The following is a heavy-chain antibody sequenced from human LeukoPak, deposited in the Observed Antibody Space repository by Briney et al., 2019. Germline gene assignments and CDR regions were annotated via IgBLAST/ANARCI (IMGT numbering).Heavy chain of an antibody. Sequence: ASVKVSCKASGYTFTNYDINWVRQATGQGLEWMGWMNTNSGNTGYAQRFQGRVTMTRDTSISTAYMELSGLRSDDTAVYYCARVTGSIDYWGQGTLVTVSS. CDR2: MNTNSGNT. CDR3: ARVTGSIDY. CDR1: GYTFTNYD. J-gene: IGHJ4*02. D-gene: IGHD1-26*01. V-gene: IGHV1-8*01.